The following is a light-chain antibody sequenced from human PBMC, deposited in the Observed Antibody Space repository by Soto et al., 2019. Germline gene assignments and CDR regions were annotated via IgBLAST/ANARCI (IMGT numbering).Light chain of an antibody. Sequence: IQMTQSQLSLSASVGDRVIITCRANRDIGNDLGWYQQKPGKAPKLLIFAASTLHSGVPSRFSGSGSGTVFTLSISSLHPEDLANYLCLQDYNLHRTSGQGT. CDR2: AAS. CDR3: LQDYNLHRT. CDR1: RDIGND. J-gene: IGKJ1*01. V-gene: IGKV1-6*01.